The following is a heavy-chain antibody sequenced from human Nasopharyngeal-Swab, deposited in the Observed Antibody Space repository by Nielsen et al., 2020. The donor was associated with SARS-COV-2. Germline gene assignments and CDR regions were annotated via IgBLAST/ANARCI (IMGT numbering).Heavy chain of an antibody. CDR3: ARQYCGGDCDFDY. V-gene: IGHV5-10-1*01. J-gene: IGHJ4*02. Sequence: KVSCKGSGYSFTSCWISWVRQMPGKGLEWMGRIDPSDSYTNYSPSFQGHVTISADKSISTAYLQWSSLKASDTAMYYCARQYCGGDCDFDYWGQGTLVTVSS. CDR1: GYSFTSCW. D-gene: IGHD2-21*01. CDR2: IDPSDSYT.